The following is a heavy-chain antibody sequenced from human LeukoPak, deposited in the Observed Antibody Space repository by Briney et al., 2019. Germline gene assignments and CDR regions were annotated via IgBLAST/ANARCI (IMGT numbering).Heavy chain of an antibody. CDR1: GGSISSYY. CDR2: TYYSGST. CDR3: ARELQSAPYFDY. J-gene: IGHJ4*02. D-gene: IGHD5-24*01. Sequence: SETLSLTCTVSGGSISSYYWSWIRQPPGKGLEWIGYTYYSGSTNYNPSLKSRVTISVDTSKNQFSLKLSSVTAADTAVYYCARELQSAPYFDYWGQGTLVTVSS. V-gene: IGHV4-59*01.